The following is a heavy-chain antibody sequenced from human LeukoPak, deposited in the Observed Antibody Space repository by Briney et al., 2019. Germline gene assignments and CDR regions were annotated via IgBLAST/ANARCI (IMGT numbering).Heavy chain of an antibody. CDR1: GYSFTSYW. D-gene: IGHD1-26*01. Sequence: GESLKISCKGSGYSFTSYWIGWVRQMPGKGLEWMGIIYPGDSDTRYSPSFQGQVTISADKSISTAYLQWSSLKASDTAMYYCARDSGSYSHFYYFDYWGQGTLVTVSS. CDR2: IYPGDSDT. J-gene: IGHJ4*02. CDR3: ARDSGSYSHFYYFDY. V-gene: IGHV5-51*01.